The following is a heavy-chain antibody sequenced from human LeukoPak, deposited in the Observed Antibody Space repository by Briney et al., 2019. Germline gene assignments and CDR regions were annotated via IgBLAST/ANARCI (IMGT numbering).Heavy chain of an antibody. Sequence: GRSLRLSCAASGFTFSSYGMHWVRQAPGKGLEWVAVISYDGSNKYYADSVKGRFTISRDNSKNTLYLQMNSLRAEDTAVYYCAKDGTYDSSGYDYYYYGMDVWGQGTTVTVSS. CDR3: AKDGTYDSSGYDYYYYGMDV. CDR1: GFTFSSYG. V-gene: IGHV3-30*18. D-gene: IGHD3-22*01. CDR2: ISYDGSNK. J-gene: IGHJ6*02.